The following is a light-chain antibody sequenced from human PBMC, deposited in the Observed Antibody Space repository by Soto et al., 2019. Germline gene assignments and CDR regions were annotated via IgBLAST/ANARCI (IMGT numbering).Light chain of an antibody. CDR3: QQRSKWLT. Sequence: EIVLTQYQETLSLSPFERDTIYCRASQSVSSYLAWYQQKPGQAPRLLIYDASNRATGIPARFSGSGSGTDFTLTISSLEPEDFAVYYCQQRSKWLTFGGGTTVDI. CDR1: QSVSSY. V-gene: IGKV3-11*01. J-gene: IGKJ4*01. CDR2: DAS.